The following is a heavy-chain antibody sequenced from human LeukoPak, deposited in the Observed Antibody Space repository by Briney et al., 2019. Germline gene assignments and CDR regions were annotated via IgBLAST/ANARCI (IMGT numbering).Heavy chain of an antibody. D-gene: IGHD6-13*01. CDR2: MNPNSGNT. V-gene: IGHV1-8*02. J-gene: IGHJ6*02. CDR3: ARGDWSSSWYYYGMDV. Sequence: ASVKVSCKASGYTFTGYYMHWVRQATGQGLEWMGWMNPNSGNTGYAQKFQGRVTMTRNTSISTAYMELSSLRSEDTAVYYCARGDWSSSWYYYGMDVWGQGTTVTVSS. CDR1: GYTFTGYY.